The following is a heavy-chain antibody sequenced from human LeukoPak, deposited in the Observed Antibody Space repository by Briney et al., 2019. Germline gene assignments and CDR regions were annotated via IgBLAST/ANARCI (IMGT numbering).Heavy chain of an antibody. CDR2: ITGYGGDT. J-gene: IGHJ4*02. D-gene: IGHD5-18*01. Sequence: GGSLRLSCAASGFTFTRYAMSWVRQAPGKGLGWVSAITGYGGDTYYAASVKGRFTVSRDNSQNTLYLQMSSLRAEDTAIYYCAKGQEGTAMVTHFDYWGQGTLVTVSS. CDR1: GFTFTRYA. CDR3: AKGQEGTAMVTHFDY. V-gene: IGHV3-23*01.